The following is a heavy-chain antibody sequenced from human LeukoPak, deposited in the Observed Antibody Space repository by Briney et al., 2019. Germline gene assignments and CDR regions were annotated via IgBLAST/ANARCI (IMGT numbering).Heavy chain of an antibody. CDR1: GGSISSSSYY. CDR2: IYYSGST. V-gene: IGHV4-39*07. J-gene: IGHJ5*02. Sequence: SETLSLTCTVSGGSISSSSYYWGWIRQPPGKGLEWIGSIYYSGSTYYNPSLKSRVTISVDTSKNQFSLKLSSATAADTAVYYCASFNPGYSSNWFDPWGQGTLVTVSS. D-gene: IGHD5-18*01. CDR3: ASFNPGYSSNWFDP.